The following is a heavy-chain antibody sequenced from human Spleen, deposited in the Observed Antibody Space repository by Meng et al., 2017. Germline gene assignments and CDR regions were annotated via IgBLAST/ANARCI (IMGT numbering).Heavy chain of an antibody. J-gene: IGHJ4*02. CDR3: ARRFYYDRGGFYHFDN. D-gene: IGHD3-22*01. CDR2: ISSSGSII. V-gene: IGHV3-11*04. Sequence: GESLKISCAASGFTFSDYYMRWVRQAPGKGLEWVSSISSSGSIIYYADSVRGRFTISRDNAKNSLYLQMNSLRAEDTAVYYCARRFYYDRGGFYHFDNWGQGTLVTVSS. CDR1: GFTFSDYY.